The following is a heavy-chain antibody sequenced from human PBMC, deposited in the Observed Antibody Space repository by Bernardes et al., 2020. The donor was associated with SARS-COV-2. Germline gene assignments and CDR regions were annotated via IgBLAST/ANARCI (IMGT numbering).Heavy chain of an antibody. CDR1: GFTFSSYA. Sequence: GSLRLSCAASGFTFSSYAMSWVRQAPGKGLEWVSGISGSAGNTYYADSVKGRFTISRDNSKNTLYLQMNSLRAEDTAVYYCAKGRPSGSYFPHFDYWGQGTLVTVSS. CDR2: ISGSAGNT. J-gene: IGHJ4*02. V-gene: IGHV3-23*01. D-gene: IGHD1-26*01. CDR3: AKGRPSGSYFPHFDY.